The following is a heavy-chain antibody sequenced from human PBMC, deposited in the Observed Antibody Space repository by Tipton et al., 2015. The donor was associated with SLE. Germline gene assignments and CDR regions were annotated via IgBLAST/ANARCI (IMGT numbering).Heavy chain of an antibody. CDR1: GGSFSGYY. CDR3: ARDGHIAAAGWYFDL. V-gene: IGHV4-34*01. J-gene: IGHJ2*01. CDR2: INHSGST. D-gene: IGHD6-13*01. Sequence: TLSLTCAVYGGSFSGYYWSWIRQPPGKGLEWIGEINHSGSTNYNPSLKSRVTISVDTSKNQFSLKLSSVTAADTAVYYCARDGHIAAAGWYFDLWGRGTLVTVSS.